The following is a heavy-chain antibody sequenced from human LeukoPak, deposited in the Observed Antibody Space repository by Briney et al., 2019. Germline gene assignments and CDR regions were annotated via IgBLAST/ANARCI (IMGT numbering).Heavy chain of an antibody. V-gene: IGHV4-39*07. CDR2: IYYSGST. D-gene: IGHD2-2*01. J-gene: IGHJ5*02. Sequence: SETLSLTCTVSGGSISSSSYYWGWIRQPPGKGLEWIGSIYYSGSTYYNPSLKSRVTISVDTSKNQFSLKLSSVTAADTAVYYCARIVVVPAAILDWFDPWSQGTLVTVSS. CDR1: GGSISSSSYY. CDR3: ARIVVVPAAILDWFDP.